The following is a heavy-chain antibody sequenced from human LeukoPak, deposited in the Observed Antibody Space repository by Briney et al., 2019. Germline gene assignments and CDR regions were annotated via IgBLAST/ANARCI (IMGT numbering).Heavy chain of an antibody. V-gene: IGHV1-18*01. CDR3: ARARSLGSYYYYYMDV. D-gene: IGHD7-27*01. J-gene: IGHJ6*03. Sequence: ASVEVSCKASGYTFTSYGISWVRQAPGQGLEWMGWISAYNGNTNYAQKLQGRVTMTTDTSTSTAYMELRSLRSDDTAVYYCARARSLGSYYYYYMDVWGKGTTVTVSS. CDR2: ISAYNGNT. CDR1: GYTFTSYG.